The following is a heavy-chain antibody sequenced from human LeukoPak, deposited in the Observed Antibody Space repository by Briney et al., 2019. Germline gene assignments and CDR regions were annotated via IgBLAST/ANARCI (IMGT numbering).Heavy chain of an antibody. CDR1: GYTFTSYA. J-gene: IGHJ6*02. V-gene: IGHV1-69*13. Sequence: ASVKVSCKASGYTFTSYAMNWVRQAPGQGLEWMGGIIPIFGTANYAQKFQGRVTITADESTSTAYMELSSLRSEDTAVYYCARPQDGYSYGYYYGMDVWGQGTTVTVSS. CDR2: IIPIFGTA. D-gene: IGHD5-18*01. CDR3: ARPQDGYSYGYYYGMDV.